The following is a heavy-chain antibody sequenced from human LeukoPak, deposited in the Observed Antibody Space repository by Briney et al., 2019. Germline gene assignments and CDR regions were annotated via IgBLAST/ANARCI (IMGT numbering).Heavy chain of an antibody. CDR2: ISGSGGST. CDR3: AKDRLWFGEPFDY. J-gene: IGHJ4*02. CDR1: GFTFSSYG. D-gene: IGHD3-10*01. V-gene: IGHV3-23*01. Sequence: PGGSLRLSCAASGFTFSSYGMSWVRQAPGKGLEWVSAISGSGGSTYYADSVKGRFTISRDNSKNTLYLQMNSLRAEDTAVYYCAKDRLWFGEPFDYWGQGTLVTVSS.